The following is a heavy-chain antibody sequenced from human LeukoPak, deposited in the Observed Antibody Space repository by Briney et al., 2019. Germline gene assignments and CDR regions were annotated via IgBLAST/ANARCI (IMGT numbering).Heavy chain of an antibody. Sequence: PSEALSLTCAVYGGSFSDYFWGWIRQPPGKGLEWIGEINHSGRTYYNPSLKSRVTISVDTSKNQFSLNLSSVTAADTAVYYCARDVVVVPAAIHYGMDVWGQGTTVTVSS. D-gene: IGHD2-2*01. CDR1: GGSFSDYF. V-gene: IGHV4-34*01. J-gene: IGHJ6*02. CDR3: ARDVVVVPAAIHYGMDV. CDR2: INHSGRT.